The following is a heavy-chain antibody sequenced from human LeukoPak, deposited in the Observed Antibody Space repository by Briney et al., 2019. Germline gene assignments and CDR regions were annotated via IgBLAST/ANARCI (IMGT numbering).Heavy chain of an antibody. D-gene: IGHD1-26*01. J-gene: IGHJ4*02. CDR1: GGSFSGYY. Sequence: SETLSLTCAVYGGSFSGYYWSWIRQPPGKGLEWIGEINHSGSTNYNPSLKSRVTISVDTSKDQFSLKLSSVTAADTAVYYCASYIVGATGYFDYWGQGTLVTVSS. CDR3: ASYIVGATGYFDY. CDR2: INHSGST. V-gene: IGHV4-34*01.